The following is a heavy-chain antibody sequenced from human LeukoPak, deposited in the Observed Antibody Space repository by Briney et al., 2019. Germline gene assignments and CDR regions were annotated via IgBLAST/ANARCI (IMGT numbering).Heavy chain of an antibody. D-gene: IGHD3-10*01. CDR3: ARRVQWGVRGNWFDP. CDR2: MNPNSGNT. Sequence: ASVKVSCKASGYTFTSYDINWVRQATGQGLERMGWMNPNSGNTGYAQKFQGRVTMTRNTSISTAYMELSSLRSEDTAVYYCARRVQWGVRGNWFDPWGQGTLVTVSS. J-gene: IGHJ5*02. V-gene: IGHV1-8*01. CDR1: GYTFTSYD.